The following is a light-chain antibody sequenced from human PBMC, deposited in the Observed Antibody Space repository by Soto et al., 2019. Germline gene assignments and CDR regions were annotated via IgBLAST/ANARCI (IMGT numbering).Light chain of an antibody. J-gene: IGKJ2*01. V-gene: IGKV3-15*01. CDR3: QQYNNWPMYT. Sequence: EIVLTQSPGTLSLSPGEGVTLSCRASQSVINSYLAWYQQKPGQAPRLLIYGASTRATGIPARFSGSGSGTDFTLTISSLQSEDFAIYYCQQYNNWPMYTFGQGTKVDIK. CDR1: QSVINSY. CDR2: GAS.